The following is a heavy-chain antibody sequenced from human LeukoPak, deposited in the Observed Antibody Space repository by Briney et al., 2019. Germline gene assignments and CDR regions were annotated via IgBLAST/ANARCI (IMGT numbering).Heavy chain of an antibody. J-gene: IGHJ4*02. Sequence: GGSLRLSCAASGFTFDDYAMHWVRQAPGKGLEWVSGISWNSGSIGYADSVKGRFTISRDNAKNSLYLQMNSLRAEDTAVYYCAKDWNDSSGYYYSWGQGTLVTVSS. D-gene: IGHD3-22*01. V-gene: IGHV3-9*01. CDR2: ISWNSGSI. CDR3: AKDWNDSSGYYYS. CDR1: GFTFDDYA.